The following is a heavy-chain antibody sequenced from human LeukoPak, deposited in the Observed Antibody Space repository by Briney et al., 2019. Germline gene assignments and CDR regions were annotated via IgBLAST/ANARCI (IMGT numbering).Heavy chain of an antibody. D-gene: IGHD3-3*01. Sequence: PSETLSLTCAVYGGSFSGYYWSWIRQPPGKGLEWIGEINHSGSTNYNPSLKSRVTISVDTSKNQFSLKLSSVTAADTAVYYCARGRFYDFWSGYHRWNWFDPWGQGTLVTVSS. V-gene: IGHV4-34*01. CDR3: ARGRFYDFWSGYHRWNWFDP. CDR2: INHSGST. J-gene: IGHJ5*02. CDR1: GGSFSGYY.